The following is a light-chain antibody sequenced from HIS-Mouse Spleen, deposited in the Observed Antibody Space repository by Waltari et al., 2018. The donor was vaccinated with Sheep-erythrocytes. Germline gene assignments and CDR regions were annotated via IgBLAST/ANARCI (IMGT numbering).Light chain of an antibody. CDR3: CSYAGSYNHV. CDR1: SSAVGAYNY. J-gene: IGLJ1*01. Sequence: QSALTQPRSVSGSPGQSVTISCTGTSSAVGAYNYVSWYPQPPGKAPKLMIYDVSKRPSGVPDRFSGSKSGNTASLTISGLQAEDEADYYCCSYAGSYNHVFATGTKVTVL. V-gene: IGLV2-11*02. CDR2: DVS.